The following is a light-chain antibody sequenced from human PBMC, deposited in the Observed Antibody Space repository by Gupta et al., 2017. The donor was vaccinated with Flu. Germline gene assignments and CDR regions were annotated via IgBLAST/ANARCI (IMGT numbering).Light chain of an antibody. Sequence: QSALTQPPSVSGSPGQSVTISCTGTSGDIGSYNRVSWYHQPPGTAPKLVIYEVTSRPSGLPSRFSGSKSGNTASLTISVLQGEDVADYYCRSYTSSSTYVFGTGTKLTVL. V-gene: IGLV2-18*02. CDR1: SGDIGSYNR. CDR3: RSYTSSSTYV. CDR2: EVT. J-gene: IGLJ1*01.